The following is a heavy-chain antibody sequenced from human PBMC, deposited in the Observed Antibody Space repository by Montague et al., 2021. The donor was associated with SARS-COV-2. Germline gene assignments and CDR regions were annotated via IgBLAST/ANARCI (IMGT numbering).Heavy chain of an antibody. CDR3: ARGMIRGVTTPFDY. D-gene: IGHD3-10*01. V-gene: IGHV4-39*02. CDR2: IYYSGTT. J-gene: IGHJ4*02. CDR1: SGSIISSGYY. Sequence: SDTLSLTCSVSSGSIISSGYYWGWIRQPPGKELEWIGNIYYSGTTYYSPSLQSRGTISVDTSKNHLSLRLSSVTAADTAVYFCARGMIRGVTTPFDYWGQGSQVTVSS.